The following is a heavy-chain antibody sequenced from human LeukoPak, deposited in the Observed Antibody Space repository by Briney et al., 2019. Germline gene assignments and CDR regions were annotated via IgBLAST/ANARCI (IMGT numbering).Heavy chain of an antibody. J-gene: IGHJ3*02. Sequence: PGGSLRLSCAASGFTFSSYDMHWVRQTTGKGLEWVSAIDTAGDTHYPGSVKGRFTISRENARNSPYLQMNRLRAGDTAVYYCARSEEYYDMLTGDYMGRAFDIWGQGTVVTVSS. D-gene: IGHD3-9*01. V-gene: IGHV3-13*04. CDR1: GFTFSSYD. CDR2: IDTAGDT. CDR3: ARSEEYYDMLTGDYMGRAFDI.